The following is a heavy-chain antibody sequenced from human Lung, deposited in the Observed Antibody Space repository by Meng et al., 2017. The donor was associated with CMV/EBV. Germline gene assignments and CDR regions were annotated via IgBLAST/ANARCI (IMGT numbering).Heavy chain of an antibody. J-gene: IGHJ4*02. Sequence: THWVRPAPGQGLEWMGRINPNSGGTNYAQKFQGRVTMTRDTSISTAYMELSRLRSDDTAVYYCARGPRADGYYDILTGYRSPYYFDYWGQGTLVTVSS. CDR2: INPNSGGT. V-gene: IGHV1-2*06. CDR3: ARGPRADGYYDILTGYRSPYYFDY. D-gene: IGHD3-9*01.